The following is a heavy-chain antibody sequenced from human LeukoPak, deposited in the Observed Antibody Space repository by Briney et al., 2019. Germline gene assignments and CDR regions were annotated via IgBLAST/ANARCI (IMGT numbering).Heavy chain of an antibody. CDR1: EFTFNTYW. Sequence: GGSLRLSCVVSEFTFNTYWMNWVRQAPGKGLEWVANIREDRSEIYYLDSVKGRFTIFRDNAKNSLYLQMNGLRAEDTAVYYCARHWAHLDYWGQGTLVTVSS. V-gene: IGHV3-7*01. J-gene: IGHJ4*02. D-gene: IGHD7-27*01. CDR3: ARHWAHLDY. CDR2: IREDRSEI.